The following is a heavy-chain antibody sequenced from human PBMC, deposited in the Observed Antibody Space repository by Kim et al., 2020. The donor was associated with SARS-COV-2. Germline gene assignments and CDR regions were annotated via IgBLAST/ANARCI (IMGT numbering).Heavy chain of an antibody. V-gene: IGHV3-9*01. CDR2: INWNGGDK. Sequence: GGSLRLSCAATGFTFGSFAMHWVRQAPGKGLEWVSGINWNGGDKYYVQSVKGRFTVSRDNARNSLFLQLNKLRPEDSGFYYCAKGGGAVTTGAEYWGQGTLVTV. CDR3: AKGGGAVTTGAEY. D-gene: IGHD1-1*01. J-gene: IGHJ4*02. CDR1: GFTFGSFA.